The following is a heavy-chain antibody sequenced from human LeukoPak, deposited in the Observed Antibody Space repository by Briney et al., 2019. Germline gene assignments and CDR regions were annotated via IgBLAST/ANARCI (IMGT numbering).Heavy chain of an antibody. J-gene: IGHJ6*02. CDR1: GFTFSNYD. CDR3: ARVRREYYYGMDV. Sequence: GGSLRLSCAASGFTFSNYDMSWVRQAPGKGLEWVSSISDTGASSYYADSVKGRFTISRDNSKNTLFLQMNSLRAEDTAVYYCARVRREYYYGMDVWGQGTTVTVSS. CDR2: ISDTGASS. V-gene: IGHV3-23*01.